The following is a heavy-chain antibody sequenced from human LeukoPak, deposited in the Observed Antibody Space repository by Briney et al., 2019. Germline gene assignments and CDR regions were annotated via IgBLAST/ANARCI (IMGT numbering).Heavy chain of an antibody. V-gene: IGHV4-39*01. CDR2: IYYSGST. D-gene: IGHD5-24*01. J-gene: IGHJ3*02. CDR3: ARRNRRWLQLRSDAFDI. CDR1: GGSISSSSYY. Sequence: PSETLSLTCTVSGGSISSSSYYWGWIRQPPGKGLEWIGSIYYSGSTYYNSSLNSRATISVDTSKNQFSLKLSSVTAADTAVYYCARRNRRWLQLRSDAFDIWGQGTMVTVSS.